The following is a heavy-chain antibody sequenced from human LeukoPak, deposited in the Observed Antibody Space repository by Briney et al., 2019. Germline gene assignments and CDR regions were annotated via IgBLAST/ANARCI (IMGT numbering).Heavy chain of an antibody. Sequence: PGRSLRLACAASGFTFSSYAMHWVRQAPGKGLEWVAVISYDGSNKYYADSVKGRFTISRDNSKNTLYLQMNSLRAEDTAVYYCARDGVRGSYFFRAEDGFDIWGQGTMVTVSS. D-gene: IGHD1-26*01. CDR3: ARDGVRGSYFFRAEDGFDI. CDR2: ISYDGSNK. J-gene: IGHJ3*02. V-gene: IGHV3-30-3*01. CDR1: GFTFSSYA.